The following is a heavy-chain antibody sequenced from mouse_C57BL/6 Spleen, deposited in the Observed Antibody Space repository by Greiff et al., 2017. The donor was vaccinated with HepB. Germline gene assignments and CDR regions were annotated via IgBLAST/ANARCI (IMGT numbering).Heavy chain of an antibody. CDR2: IWRGGST. Sequence: VQLQQSGPGLVQPSQRLSITCTVSGFSLTSYGVHWVRQSPGKGLEWLGVIWRGGSTDYNAAFMSRLSITKDNSKSQVFFKMNSLQADDTAIYYCAKNGYDGYYYYAMDYWGQGTSVTVSS. CDR3: AKNGYDGYYYYAMDY. J-gene: IGHJ4*01. D-gene: IGHD2-3*01. CDR1: GFSLTSYG. V-gene: IGHV2-5*01.